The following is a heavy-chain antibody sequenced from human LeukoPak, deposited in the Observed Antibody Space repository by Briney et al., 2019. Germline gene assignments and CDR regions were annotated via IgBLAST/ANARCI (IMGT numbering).Heavy chain of an antibody. Sequence: GGSLRLSCAASGFTFSSYSMNWVRQAPGKGLEWVSYISSSSSIIYYADSVKGRFTISRDNAKNSLYLQMNSLRPEDTAVYYCARDQVDRKDIVVVVASGDYWGQGTLVTVSS. CDR3: ARDQVDRKDIVVVVASGDY. CDR2: ISSSSSII. D-gene: IGHD2-15*01. J-gene: IGHJ4*02. V-gene: IGHV3-21*05. CDR1: GFTFSSYS.